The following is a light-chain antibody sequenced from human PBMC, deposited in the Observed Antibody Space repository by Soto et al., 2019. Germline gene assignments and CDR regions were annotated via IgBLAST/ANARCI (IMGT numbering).Light chain of an antibody. CDR2: DAS. J-gene: IGKJ1*01. V-gene: IGKV1-5*01. Sequence: DIQMTQSPSTVSASVGERVTTTCRASQSISRRLAWYQQKPGKAPYLLMYDASTLHRGVPSRFSGSGFGTEFTLTINSLQPDDFATYYCQYYSFYPTFGPGTKVEI. CDR1: QSISRR. CDR3: QYYSFYPT.